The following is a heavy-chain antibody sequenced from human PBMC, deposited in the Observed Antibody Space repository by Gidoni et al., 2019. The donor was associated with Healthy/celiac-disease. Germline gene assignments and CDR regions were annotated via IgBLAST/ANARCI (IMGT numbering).Heavy chain of an antibody. D-gene: IGHD2-15*01. CDR1: GGSISSSSYY. Sequence: QLQLQESGPGLVKPSAPLSLTCTVSGGSISSSSYYWGWIRQPPGKGLEWIGSIYYSGRPYYNPSLKSRVTISVDTSKNQFALKLSSVTAADTAVYYCASQRWYRYYCDYWGQGTRVTVSS. CDR3: ASQRWYRYYCDY. V-gene: IGHV4-39*01. CDR2: IYYSGRP. J-gene: IGHJ4*02.